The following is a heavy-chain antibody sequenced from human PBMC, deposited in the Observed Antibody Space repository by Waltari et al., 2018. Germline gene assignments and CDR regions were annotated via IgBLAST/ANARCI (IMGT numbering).Heavy chain of an antibody. CDR1: GYFISSGYY. Sequence: QVHLQESGPGLVKASETLSLTCHVPGYFISSGYYWGWIRQPPGKGLEWIGTIYQTGNTYYNPSLKSRVTISVGTSKTQFSLQVRSVTAADTAVYYCARGSVMAHFDYWGQGTLVTVSS. D-gene: IGHD2-21*01. J-gene: IGHJ4*02. V-gene: IGHV4-38-2*02. CDR3: ARGSVMAHFDY. CDR2: IYQTGNT.